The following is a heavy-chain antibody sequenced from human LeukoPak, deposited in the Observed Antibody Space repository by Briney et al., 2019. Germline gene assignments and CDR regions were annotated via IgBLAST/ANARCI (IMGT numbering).Heavy chain of an antibody. Sequence: GGSLKLSCAASGFIVSSDYMSWVRQSPGKGLEWVSVIYSGDRTYYADSVKGRFTISSDSSKNTLYLQMNSLRAEDTAVYYCARDGGYSYGYGFDYWGQGTLVTVSS. CDR3: ARDGGYSYGYGFDY. V-gene: IGHV3-66*01. CDR1: GFIVSSDY. D-gene: IGHD5-18*01. J-gene: IGHJ4*02. CDR2: IYSGDRT.